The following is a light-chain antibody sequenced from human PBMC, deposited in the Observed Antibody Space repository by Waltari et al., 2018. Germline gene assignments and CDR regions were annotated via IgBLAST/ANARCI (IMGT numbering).Light chain of an antibody. CDR3: QQYRISPWT. CDR2: KAS. V-gene: IGKV1-5*03. Sequence: DIQMTQSPSTLSAFVGDTVTITCRASESINSWLACYQEKPGKAPKLLIQKASNLESGVPSRFSGSGSGTEFTLTFSSLQANDFASYYCQQYRISPWTFSQGTKVEI. CDR1: ESINSW. J-gene: IGKJ1*01.